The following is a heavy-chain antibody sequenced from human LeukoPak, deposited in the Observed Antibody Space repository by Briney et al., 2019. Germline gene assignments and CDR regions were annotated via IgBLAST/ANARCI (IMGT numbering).Heavy chain of an antibody. CDR2: IDPEDGAT. Sequence: ASMKVSCKTSGYTFIDSFIHWMQQAPGKGFEWMGLIDPEDGATEYAERFQGRVTITADRSTDTAYLELTSLRSDDTAVYFCAARMRFWGQGTRVTVSS. V-gene: IGHV1-69-2*01. CDR1: GYTFIDSF. D-gene: IGHD2/OR15-2a*01. CDR3: AARMRF. J-gene: IGHJ4*02.